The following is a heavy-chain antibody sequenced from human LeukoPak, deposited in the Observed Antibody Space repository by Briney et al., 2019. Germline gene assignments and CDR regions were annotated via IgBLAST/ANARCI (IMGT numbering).Heavy chain of an antibody. CDR3: ARGTPYYYDSSGYYDY. J-gene: IGHJ4*02. CDR2: ISSSGSTI. CDR1: GFIFSDYY. V-gene: IGHV3-11*04. Sequence: GGSLRLSCAASGFIFSDYYMSWIRQAPGKGLEWVSYISSSGSTIYYADSVKGRFTISRDNARNSLYLQMNSLRAEDTAVYYCARGTPYYYDSSGYYDYWGQGTLVTVSS. D-gene: IGHD3-22*01.